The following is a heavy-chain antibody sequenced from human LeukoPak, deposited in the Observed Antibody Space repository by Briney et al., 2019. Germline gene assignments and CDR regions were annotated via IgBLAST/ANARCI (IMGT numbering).Heavy chain of an antibody. CDR1: GYTFTGYY. Sequence: ASVKVSCKASGYTFTGYYMHWVRQAPGQGLEWMGWINPNSGGTNYAQKLQGRVTMTTDTSTSTAYMELRSLRSDDTAVYYCARVVYSYGYYYYMDVWGKGTTVTVSS. CDR2: INPNSGGT. V-gene: IGHV1-2*02. CDR3: ARVVYSYGYYYYMDV. J-gene: IGHJ6*03. D-gene: IGHD5-18*01.